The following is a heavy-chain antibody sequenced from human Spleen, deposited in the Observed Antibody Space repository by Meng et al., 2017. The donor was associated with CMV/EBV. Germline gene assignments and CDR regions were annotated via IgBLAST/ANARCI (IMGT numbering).Heavy chain of an antibody. CDR2: IRWNGETT. D-gene: IGHD3-22*01. CDR1: GFTFDDYG. V-gene: IGHV3-20*04. J-gene: IGHJ4*02. CDR3: ATGAVDYYDSSGFYFDY. Sequence: GESLKISCAASGFTFDDYGMSWVRQAPGKGLEWVSGIRWNGETTGYADSVKGRFTISRDNAKNFLYLQMNSLRAADTALYYCATGAVDYYDSSGFYFDYWGQGTLVTVSS.